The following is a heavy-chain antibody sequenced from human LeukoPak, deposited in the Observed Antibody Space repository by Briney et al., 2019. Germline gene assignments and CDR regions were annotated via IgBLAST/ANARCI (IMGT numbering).Heavy chain of an antibody. V-gene: IGHV4-59*01. Sequence: SETLSLTCTVSGRSISSYYWSWIRQPPGKGLEWIGYIYYSGSTNYNPSLKSRVTLSVDTSKNQFSLKLSSVTAADTAVYYCARSYSSGDAFDIWGQGTMVTVSS. J-gene: IGHJ3*02. CDR2: IYYSGST. CDR1: GRSISSYY. CDR3: ARSYSSGDAFDI. D-gene: IGHD6-19*01.